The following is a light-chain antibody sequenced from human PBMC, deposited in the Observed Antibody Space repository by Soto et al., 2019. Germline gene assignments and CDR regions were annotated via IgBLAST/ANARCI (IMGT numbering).Light chain of an antibody. V-gene: IGKV3-15*01. CDR3: QQYNDWPT. CDR1: QSVSSS. J-gene: IGKJ3*01. CDR2: GAS. Sequence: EVLMTQYPDTLSVSPGQRVILSYRASQSVSSSLAWYQQKPGQAPRLLIYGASSRATGIPARFSGSGSGTEFTLTISGLRSEDFAIYFCQQYNDWPTFGPGTRVDVK.